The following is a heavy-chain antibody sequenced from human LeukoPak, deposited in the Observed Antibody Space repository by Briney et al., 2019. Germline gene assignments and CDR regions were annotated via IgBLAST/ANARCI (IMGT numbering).Heavy chain of an antibody. J-gene: IGHJ4*02. CDR2: INWNGGNT. D-gene: IGHD6-6*01. CDR1: GFTFDDYG. Sequence: GGSLRLSCAASGFTFDDYGMSWVRQAPGKGLEWASGINWNGGNTGYADSVKGRFTISRDNAKNSLYLQMNSLRAEDTALYHCARGGISSSSIPYFDYWGQGTLVTVSS. CDR3: ARGGISSSSIPYFDY. V-gene: IGHV3-20*01.